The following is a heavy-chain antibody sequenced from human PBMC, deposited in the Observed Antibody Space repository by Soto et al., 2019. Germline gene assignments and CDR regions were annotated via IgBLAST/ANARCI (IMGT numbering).Heavy chain of an antibody. Sequence: PSETLSLTCAVSGGSFSSYYWSWIRQPPGKGLEWIGEINHSGSTNYNPSLKSRVTISVDTSKNQFSLKLSSVTAADTAVYYCARGAIDLNDYYYYMDVWGKGTTVTVSS. CDR2: INHSGST. CDR3: ARGAIDLNDYYYYMDV. V-gene: IGHV4-34*01. J-gene: IGHJ6*03. CDR1: GGSFSSYY. D-gene: IGHD2-21*01.